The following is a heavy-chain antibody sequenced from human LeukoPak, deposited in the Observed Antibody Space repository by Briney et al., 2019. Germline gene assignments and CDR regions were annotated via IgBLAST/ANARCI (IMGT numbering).Heavy chain of an antibody. D-gene: IGHD3-22*01. CDR3: AREDGYDSSGYYEGFDAFDI. Sequence: SQTLSLTCAISGDSVSSNSAAWNWIRQSPSRGLEWLGRTYYRSKWYNDYAVSVKSRITINPDTSKNQFSLQLNPVTPEDTAVYYCAREDGYDSSGYYEGFDAFDIWGQGTMVTVSS. CDR2: TYYRSKWYN. J-gene: IGHJ3*02. V-gene: IGHV6-1*01. CDR1: GDSVSSNSAA.